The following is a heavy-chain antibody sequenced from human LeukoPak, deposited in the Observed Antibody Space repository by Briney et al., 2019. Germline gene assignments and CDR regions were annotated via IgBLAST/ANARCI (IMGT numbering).Heavy chain of an antibody. CDR3: ARGGDSSGLFDY. CDR2: IYYSGST. J-gene: IGHJ4*02. V-gene: IGHV4-39*01. Sequence: SETLSLTCTVSGGSISSSSYYWGWIRQPPGKGLEWIGSIYYSGSTYYNPSLKSRVTISVDTSKNQFSLKLSSVTAADTAVYYCARGGDSSGLFDYWGQGTLVTVSS. D-gene: IGHD3-10*01. CDR1: GGSISSSSYY.